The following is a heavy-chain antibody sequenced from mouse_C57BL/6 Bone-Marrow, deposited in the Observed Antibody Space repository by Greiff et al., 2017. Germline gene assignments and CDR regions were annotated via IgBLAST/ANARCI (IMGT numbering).Heavy chain of an antibody. CDR3: TNYGNYDAMDY. V-gene: IGHV5-9-1*02. CDR1: GFTFSSYA. J-gene: IGHJ4*01. D-gene: IGHD2-1*01. CDR2: ISSGGDYI. Sequence: EVKLVESGEGLVKPGGSLKLSCAASGFTFSSYAMSWVRQTPEKRLEWVAYISSGGDYIYYADTVKGRFTISIDNARNTLYLQMSSLKSEDTAMYYCTNYGNYDAMDYWGQGTSVTVSS.